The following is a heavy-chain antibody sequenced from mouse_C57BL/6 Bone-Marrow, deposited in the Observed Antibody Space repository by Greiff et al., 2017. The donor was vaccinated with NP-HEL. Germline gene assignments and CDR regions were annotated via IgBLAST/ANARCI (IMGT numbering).Heavy chain of an antibody. D-gene: IGHD1-1*01. V-gene: IGHV5-6*02. J-gene: IGHJ2*01. Sequence: EVMLVESGGDLVKPGGSLKLSCAASEFTFSSYGMSWVRQTPDKRLEWVATISSGGSYTYYPDSVKGRFTISRDNAKNTLYLQMSSLKSEDTAMYYCARRHYGSRGYFDYWGQGTTLTVSS. CDR3: ARRHYGSRGYFDY. CDR2: ISSGGSYT. CDR1: EFTFSSYG.